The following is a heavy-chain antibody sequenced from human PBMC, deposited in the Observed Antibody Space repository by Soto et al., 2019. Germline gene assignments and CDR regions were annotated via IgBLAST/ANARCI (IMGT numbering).Heavy chain of an antibody. CDR3: ASRLSRRYDSSGYSDY. D-gene: IGHD3-22*01. J-gene: IGHJ4*02. V-gene: IGHV3-21*01. CDR1: GFTFSSYS. CDR2: ISSSSSYI. Sequence: GGSLRLSCAASGFTFSSYSMNWVRQAPGKGLEWVSSISSSSSYIYYADSVKGRFTISRDNAKNSLYLQMNSLRVEDTAVYYCASRLSRRYDSSGYSDYWGQGTLVTVSS.